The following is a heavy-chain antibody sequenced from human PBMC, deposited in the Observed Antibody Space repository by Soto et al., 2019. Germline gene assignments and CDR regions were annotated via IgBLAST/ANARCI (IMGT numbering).Heavy chain of an antibody. D-gene: IGHD2-8*01. V-gene: IGHV4-59*01. CDR3: AKWCGGCKAFEA. J-gene: IGHJ1*01. CDR2: VYHSGAT. CDR1: GGSTSSYY. Sequence: SETLSLTCSVSGGSTSSYYWNWIRQPPGKGLEWIGYVYHSGATNYDPSLKSRVTMSVDTSKNEFSLNLSSVTAADTAVYYCAKWCGGCKAFEAWGQGIKVTVAS.